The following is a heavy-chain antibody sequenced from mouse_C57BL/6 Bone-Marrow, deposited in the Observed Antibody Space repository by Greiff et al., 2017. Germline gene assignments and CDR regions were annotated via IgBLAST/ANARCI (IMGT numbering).Heavy chain of an antibody. CDR2: ISSGGSYT. V-gene: IGHV5-6*01. J-gene: IGHJ2*01. CDR3: ASLYDYDPYYFDY. CDR1: GFTFSSYG. D-gene: IGHD2-4*01. Sequence: EVKVVESGGDLVKPGGSLKLSCAASGFTFSSYGMSWVRQTPDKRLEWVATISSGGSYTYYPDSVKGRFTISRDNAKNTLYLQMSSLKSEDTAMYYCASLYDYDPYYFDYWGQGTTLTVSS.